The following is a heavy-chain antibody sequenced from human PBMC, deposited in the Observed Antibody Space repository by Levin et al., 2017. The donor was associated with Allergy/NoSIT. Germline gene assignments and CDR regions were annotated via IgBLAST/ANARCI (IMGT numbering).Heavy chain of an antibody. CDR2: VYSGGNT. J-gene: IGHJ3*02. D-gene: IGHD3-16*02. CDR3: GRDGVGYRGAFDI. Sequence: GGSLRLSCAASGFNVTSNYMTWVRQAPGKGLEWVSVVYSGGNTYYADSVKGRFTISRDNSKTTLYLQMNSLRAEDTAVYYCGRDGVGYRGAFDIWGQGTMVTVSS. CDR1: GFNVTSNY. V-gene: IGHV3-53*01.